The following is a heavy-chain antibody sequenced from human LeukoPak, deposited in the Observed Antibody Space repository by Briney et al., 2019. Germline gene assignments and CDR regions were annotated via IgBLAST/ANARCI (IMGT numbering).Heavy chain of an antibody. CDR3: AREVYYYGSGSYFNY. V-gene: IGHV4-4*07. CDR1: GGSISSYY. CDR2: IYTSGST. Sequence: SETLSLTCTVSGGSISSYYWSWIRQPAGKGLEWVGRIYTSGSTNYNPSLKSRVTRSVDTSKNQFSLKLSSVTAADTAVYYCAREVYYYGSGSYFNYWGQGTLVTVSS. J-gene: IGHJ4*02. D-gene: IGHD3-10*01.